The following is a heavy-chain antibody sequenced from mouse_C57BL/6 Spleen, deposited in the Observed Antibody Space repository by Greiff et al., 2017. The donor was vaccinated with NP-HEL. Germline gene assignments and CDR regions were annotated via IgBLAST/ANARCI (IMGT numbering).Heavy chain of an antibody. CDR3: TLITTVGAPVDY. V-gene: IGHV14-1*01. D-gene: IGHD1-1*01. CDR2: IDPEDGDT. Sequence: EVQLQQSGAELVRPGASVKLSCTASGFNIKDYYMHWVKQRPEQGLEWIGRIDPEDGDTEYAPKFQGKATMTADTSSNTAYLQLSSLTSEDTAVYYCTLITTVGAPVDYWGQGTTLTVSS. CDR1: GFNIKDYY. J-gene: IGHJ2*01.